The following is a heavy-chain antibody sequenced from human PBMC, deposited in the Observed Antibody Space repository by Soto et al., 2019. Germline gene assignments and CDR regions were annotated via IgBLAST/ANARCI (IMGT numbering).Heavy chain of an antibody. V-gene: IGHV3-30-3*01. Sequence: PGGSLGLSCAASGFTFSSYAMHWVRQAPGKGLEWVALISYDGSDKDYADSVKGRFTISRDNSRNTLFLQMNSLRAEDTAVYYCAKDSRWELAPDDWGQGALVTVSS. CDR1: GFTFSSYA. D-gene: IGHD1-26*01. CDR3: AKDSRWELAPDD. J-gene: IGHJ4*02. CDR2: ISYDGSDK.